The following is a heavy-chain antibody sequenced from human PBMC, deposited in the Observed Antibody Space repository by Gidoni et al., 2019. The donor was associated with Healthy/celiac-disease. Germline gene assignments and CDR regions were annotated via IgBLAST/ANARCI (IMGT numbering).Heavy chain of an antibody. CDR1: GFTFSSDG. V-gene: IGHV3-33*01. J-gene: IGHJ4*02. CDR3: ARDPHCSSTSCPQTGFDY. Sequence: QVQLVESGGGVVQPGRSLRLSCAASGFTFSSDGMHWVRQAPGKGLEWVAVIWYDGSNKYYADSVKGRFTISRDNSKNTLYLQMNSLRAEDTAVYYCARDPHCSSTSCPQTGFDYWGQGTLVTVSS. CDR2: IWYDGSNK. D-gene: IGHD2-2*01.